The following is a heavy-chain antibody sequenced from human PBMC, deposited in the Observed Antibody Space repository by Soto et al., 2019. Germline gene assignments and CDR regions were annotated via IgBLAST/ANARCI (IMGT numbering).Heavy chain of an antibody. V-gene: IGHV3-21*01. D-gene: IGHD5-18*01. CDR1: RFTFNRYT. CDR2: ISGSTTYI. J-gene: IGHJ4*02. Sequence: EVQLVESGGGLVKPGGSLRLSCAASRFTFNRYTMNWVRQAPGKGLEWVSSISGSTTYIYYADSVKGRFTISRDNAKNLVYLQMNSLRAEDTAIYYCARIGGGYSRTPDYWGQGTQVTVSS. CDR3: ARIGGGYSRTPDY.